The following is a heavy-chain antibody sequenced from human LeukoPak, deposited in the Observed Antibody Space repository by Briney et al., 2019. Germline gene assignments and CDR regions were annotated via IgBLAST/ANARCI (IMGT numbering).Heavy chain of an antibody. J-gene: IGHJ3*02. Sequence: GGSLRLSCAASGFTASSHYMSRVRQAPGNGLKWVSHISGSGDNTFYADSVRGRFTISRDNSQITVYLQVNSLRVEDTAVYYCAKGTFYYASGSDPGAFDIWGQGTLVTVAA. V-gene: IGHV3-23*01. CDR3: AKGTFYYASGSDPGAFDI. CDR1: GFTASSHY. D-gene: IGHD3-10*01. CDR2: ISGSGDNT.